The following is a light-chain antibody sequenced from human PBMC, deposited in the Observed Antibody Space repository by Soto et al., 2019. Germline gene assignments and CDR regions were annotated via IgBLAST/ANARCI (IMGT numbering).Light chain of an antibody. CDR3: QQYSNWPTIT. J-gene: IGKJ5*01. CDR1: QSVSSY. V-gene: IGKV3-11*01. Sequence: EIVLTQSPATLSLSPGERATLSCRASQSVSSYLAWYQQKPGQAHRLLIYDAYNRATGIPARFSGSGSGTDFTLPTSRLEPEDFAVYYCQQYSNWPTITFGQGKRRETK. CDR2: DAY.